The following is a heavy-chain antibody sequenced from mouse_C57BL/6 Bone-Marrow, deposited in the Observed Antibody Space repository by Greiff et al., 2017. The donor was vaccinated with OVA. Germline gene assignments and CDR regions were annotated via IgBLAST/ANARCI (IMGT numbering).Heavy chain of an antibody. V-gene: IGHV5-17*01. Sequence: EVKLMESGGGLVKPGGSLKLSCAASGFTFSDYGMHWVRQAPEKGLEWVAYISSGSSTIYYADTVKGRFTISRDNAKNTLFLQMTSLRSEDTAMDYCARIATVVAKGAMDYWGQGTSVTVSS. CDR3: ARIATVVAKGAMDY. CDR1: GFTFSDYG. J-gene: IGHJ4*01. D-gene: IGHD1-1*01. CDR2: ISSGSSTI.